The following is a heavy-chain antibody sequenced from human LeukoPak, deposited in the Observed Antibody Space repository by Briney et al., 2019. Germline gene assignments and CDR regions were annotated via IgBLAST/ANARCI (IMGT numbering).Heavy chain of an antibody. J-gene: IGHJ6*03. CDR1: GFPFSTHS. CDR3: ASCPLYYYDSSGYYYYYYYMDV. CDR2: ISAGGDFV. Sequence: GGSLRLSCAASGFPFSTHSLNWVRQAPGKGLEWVSSISAGGDFVYYGDSVKGRFTMSRDNAKNSLHLQMNSLRAEDTAVYYCASCPLYYYDSSGYYYYYYYMDVWGKGTTVTVSS. D-gene: IGHD3-22*01. V-gene: IGHV3-21*04.